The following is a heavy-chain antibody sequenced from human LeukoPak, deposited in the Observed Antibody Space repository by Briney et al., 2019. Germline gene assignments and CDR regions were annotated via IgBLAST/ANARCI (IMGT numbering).Heavy chain of an antibody. V-gene: IGHV4-39*07. CDR1: SGSISTSNYY. CDR3: ARAPIGAKSHDAFDI. Sequence: SETLSLTCTVSSGSISTSNYYWGWVRQPPGKALEWIGNIFYSGSTYYNPSLKSRVTISVDTSKNQFSLKLSSVTAADTAVYYCARAPIGAKSHDAFDIWGQGTMVTVSS. CDR2: IFYSGST. D-gene: IGHD4/OR15-4a*01. J-gene: IGHJ3*02.